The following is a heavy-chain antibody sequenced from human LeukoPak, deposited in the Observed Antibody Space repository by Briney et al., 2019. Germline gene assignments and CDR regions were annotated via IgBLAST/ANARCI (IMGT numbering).Heavy chain of an antibody. Sequence: GGSLKLSCAASGFTFSTSAMTWVRQAPGKGLEWVSAISGSGGSTYYADSVKGRFTISRDNSKNTLYLQMNSLRAEDTAVYYCAKEFRMAVAGTVDYWGQGTLVTVSS. CDR3: AKEFRMAVAGTVDY. D-gene: IGHD6-19*01. J-gene: IGHJ4*02. V-gene: IGHV3-23*01. CDR2: ISGSGGST. CDR1: GFTFSTSA.